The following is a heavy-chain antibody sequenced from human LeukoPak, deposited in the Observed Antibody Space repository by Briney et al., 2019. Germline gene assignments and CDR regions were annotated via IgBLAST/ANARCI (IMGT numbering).Heavy chain of an antibody. CDR2: IYYSGST. CDR3: ARSSSSSVFDY. D-gene: IGHD6-6*01. J-gene: IGHJ4*02. Sequence: SETLSLTCTVSGGSISSYYWSWIRQPPGKGLEWIGYIYYSGSTNYNPSLKSRVTISVDTSKNQFSLELSSVTAADTAVYYCARSSSSSVFDYWGQGTLVTVSS. CDR1: GGSISSYY. V-gene: IGHV4-59*01.